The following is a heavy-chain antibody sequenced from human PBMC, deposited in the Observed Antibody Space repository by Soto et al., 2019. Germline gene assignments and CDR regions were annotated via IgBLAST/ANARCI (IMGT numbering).Heavy chain of an antibody. CDR1: GFTFKSLS. CDR2: ISFDGRVT. V-gene: IGHV3-30*04. D-gene: IGHD2-21*02. Sequence: QVQLVESGGGMVQPETSLRLSCTASGFTFKSLSLHWVRQGPDKGLEGVAVISFDGRVTYYADFVKGRFTVSRDNSKNTIYLQVNSLRAEDTAVYYCAREPYGDSQYFDYWGQGTLVTVSS. CDR3: AREPYGDSQYFDY. J-gene: IGHJ4*02.